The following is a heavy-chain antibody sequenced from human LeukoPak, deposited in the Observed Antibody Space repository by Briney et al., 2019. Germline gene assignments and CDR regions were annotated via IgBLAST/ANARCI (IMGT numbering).Heavy chain of an antibody. CDR2: ISYDGSNK. CDR1: GFTFSSYA. D-gene: IGHD6-13*01. Sequence: GGSLRLSCAASGFTFSSYAMHWVRQAPGKGLEWVAVISYDGSNKYYADSVKGRFTISRDNSKNTLYLQMNSLRAEDTAVYYCVRDGASSWFSYYFDYWGQGTLVTVSS. CDR3: VRDGASSWFSYYFDY. V-gene: IGHV3-30-3*01. J-gene: IGHJ4*02.